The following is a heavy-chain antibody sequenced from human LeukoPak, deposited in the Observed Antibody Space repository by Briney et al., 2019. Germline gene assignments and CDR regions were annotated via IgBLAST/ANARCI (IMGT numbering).Heavy chain of an antibody. J-gene: IGHJ4*02. CDR1: GGSFSGYY. Sequence: PSETLSLTCAVYGGSFSGYYWSWIRQPPGKGLEWIGEINHSGSTNYNPSLKSRVTISVDTSKNQFSLKLSSVTAADTAVYYCARAPYSSRFFDYWGQGTLVTVSS. V-gene: IGHV4-34*01. D-gene: IGHD6-13*01. CDR3: ARAPYSSRFFDY. CDR2: INHSGST.